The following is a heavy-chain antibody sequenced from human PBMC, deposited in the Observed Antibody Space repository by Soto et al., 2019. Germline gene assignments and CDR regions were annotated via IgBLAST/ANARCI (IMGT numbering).Heavy chain of an antibody. Sequence: GASVEVFSKTSGYPFSNYGITLVRQAPGQPLEWLGWISLYSDGTNYAQKFQGRVSMTTDTSTTTAYMGLRSLRSYDTALYHCARVVPGAEAWFGPWGQGTLVTVSS. D-gene: IGHD2-2*01. CDR1: GYPFSNYG. CDR3: ARVVPGAEAWFGP. V-gene: IGHV1-18*01. CDR2: ISLYSDGT. J-gene: IGHJ5*02.